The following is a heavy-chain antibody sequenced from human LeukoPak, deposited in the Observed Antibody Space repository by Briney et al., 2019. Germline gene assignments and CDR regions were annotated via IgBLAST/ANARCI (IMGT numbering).Heavy chain of an antibody. J-gene: IGHJ4*02. V-gene: IGHV3-21*01. D-gene: IGHD1-1*01. CDR1: RFTLSSYS. CDR2: SSSSSSYI. CDR3: ARDTWAGNGAAD. Sequence: GGSLRLSCADSRFTLSSYSMKLVRQAPRKGLEWVSSSSSSSSYIYYADSVKGRFTISRDNAKNSLYLQMNSLRAEDRAVYYCARDTWAGNGAADWGQGTLVTVFS.